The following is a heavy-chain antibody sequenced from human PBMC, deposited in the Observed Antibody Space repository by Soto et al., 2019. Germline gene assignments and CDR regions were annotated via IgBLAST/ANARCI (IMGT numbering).Heavy chain of an antibody. D-gene: IGHD3-22*01. CDR3: AGRSGYYGFVLDY. CDR1: GGTFSSYA. Sequence: GASVKVSCKASGGTFSSYAICWVRQAPGQGLEWMGGIIPIFGTANYAQKFQGRVTITADESTSTAYMELSSLRSEDTAVYYCAGRSGYYGFVLDYWGQGTLVTV. CDR2: IIPIFGTA. J-gene: IGHJ4*02. V-gene: IGHV1-69*13.